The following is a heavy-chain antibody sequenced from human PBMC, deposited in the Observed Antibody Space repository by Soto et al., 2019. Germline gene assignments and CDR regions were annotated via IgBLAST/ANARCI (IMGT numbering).Heavy chain of an antibody. V-gene: IGHV3-74*01. CDR3: ATAEVDY. CDR1: GYTFANHW. J-gene: IGHJ4*02. Sequence: GGSLRLSCAVAGYTFANHWMHWVRQAPGKGLEWVSRMNSDGSLINYADSVKGRFTVSRDNARNTLYLQMNSLRVEDTAVYYCATAEVDYWGPGTQVTVSS. CDR2: MNSDGSLI.